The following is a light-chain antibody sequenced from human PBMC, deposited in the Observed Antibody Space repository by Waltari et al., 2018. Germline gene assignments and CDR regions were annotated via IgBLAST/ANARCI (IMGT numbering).Light chain of an antibody. CDR3: AVWDDILTAWV. V-gene: IGLV1-47*01. Sequence: QSVLPHHPSASGTPGQTVTLSCSGSSYHLRRRHVYWYQQFPGAAPKLLIYRDKQRPSGVPDRFSGARSGTSASLAIGALRSVDEADYYCAVWDDILTAWVFGGGTKLTVL. CDR1: SYHLRRRH. J-gene: IGLJ3*02. CDR2: RDK.